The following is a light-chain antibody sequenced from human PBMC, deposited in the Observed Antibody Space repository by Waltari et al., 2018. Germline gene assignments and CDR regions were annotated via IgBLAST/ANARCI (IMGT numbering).Light chain of an antibody. CDR2: DDG. J-gene: IGLJ1*01. CDR3: QVWDSGSDHYV. V-gene: IGLV3-21*02. Sequence: SYVLPQPPSVSVAPGQTARITCEGNKIGSKNVHWYQHKPGQAPVLVVYDDGDRPSGIPERFSGSNSGNTATLTISRVEAGDEADYYCQVWDSGSDHYVFGTVTTVTVL. CDR1: KIGSKN.